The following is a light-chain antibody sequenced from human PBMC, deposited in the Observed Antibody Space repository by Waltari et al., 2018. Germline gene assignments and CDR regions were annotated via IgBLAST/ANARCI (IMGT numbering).Light chain of an antibody. CDR2: DVS. V-gene: IGLV2-14*03. J-gene: IGLJ2*01. Sequence: QSALTQPASVSGSPGQSITLSCTGTSGDVGGYNFVSWYQQHPGKAPKLMIYDVSNRPSGVSNRFSGSKSGNTASLTISGLQAEDEADYYCSSFTISSTPVAFGGGTKLTVL. CDR3: SSFTISSTPVA. CDR1: SGDVGGYNF.